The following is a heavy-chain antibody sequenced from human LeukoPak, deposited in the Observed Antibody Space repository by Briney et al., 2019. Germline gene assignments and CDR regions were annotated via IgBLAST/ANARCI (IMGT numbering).Heavy chain of an antibody. CDR3: TTDQLVFDY. CDR2: IKSKTDGGTT. D-gene: IGHD2-21*01. J-gene: IGHJ4*02. Sequence: GGSLRLSCAASGFTVSSNYMSWVRQAPGKGLEWVGLIKSKTDGGTTDYTAPVDGRFTISRDDSKNTLYLQMNSLKTEDTAVYYCTTDQLVFDYWGQGTLVTVSS. CDR1: GFTVSSNY. V-gene: IGHV3-15*01.